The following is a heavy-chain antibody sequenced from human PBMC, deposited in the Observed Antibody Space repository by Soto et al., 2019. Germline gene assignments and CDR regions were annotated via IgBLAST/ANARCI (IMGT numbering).Heavy chain of an antibody. CDR2: INTDGSST. CDR3: VVQGLDY. CDR1: GFTFRSYW. V-gene: IGHV3-74*01. Sequence: GGSLRLSCVASGFTFRSYWMYWVRQAPGKGLVWVSRINTDGSSTTYADSVKGRFSISRDNAKNTLYLQVNSLRVEDTAVYYCVVQGLDYWGQGTLVTVSS. J-gene: IGHJ4*02. D-gene: IGHD1-26*01.